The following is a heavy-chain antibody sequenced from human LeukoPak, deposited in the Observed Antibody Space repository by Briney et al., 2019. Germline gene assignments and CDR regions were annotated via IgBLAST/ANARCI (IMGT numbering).Heavy chain of an antibody. CDR3: ARPYYYDSRIDP. D-gene: IGHD3-22*01. V-gene: IGHV4-30-4*01. CDR1: GCSISSGDYY. J-gene: IGHJ5*02. Sequence: PSETLSLTCTVSGCSISSGDYYWSWIRQPPGKGLEWIAYMYYSGSTYYNPSLKSRVTMSADTSKNQLSLKLSSVTAADTAVYYCARPYYYDSRIDPWGQGILVTVSS. CDR2: MYYSGST.